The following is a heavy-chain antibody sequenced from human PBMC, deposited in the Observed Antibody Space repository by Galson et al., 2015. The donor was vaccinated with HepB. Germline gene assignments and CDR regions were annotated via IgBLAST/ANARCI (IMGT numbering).Heavy chain of an antibody. CDR3: AGSYGDYGGNWYFDL. V-gene: IGHV4-59*08. Sequence: SLTCTVSGGSISSYYWSWIRQPPGKGLEWIGYIYYSGSTNYNPSLKSRVTISVDTSKNQFSLKLSSVTAADTAVYYCAGSYGDYGGNWYFDLWGRGTLVTVSS. CDR2: IYYSGST. D-gene: IGHD4-17*01. CDR1: GGSISSYY. J-gene: IGHJ2*01.